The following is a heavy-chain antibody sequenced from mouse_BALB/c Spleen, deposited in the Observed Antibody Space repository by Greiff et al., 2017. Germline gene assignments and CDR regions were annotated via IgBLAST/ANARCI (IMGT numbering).Heavy chain of an antibody. Sequence: DVKLVESGGGLVKPGGSLKLSCAASGFTFSSYAMSWVRQSPEKRLEWVAEISSGGSYTYYPDTVTGRFTISRDNAKNTLYLEMSSLRSEDTAMYYCARAYGNYLYYAMDYWGQGTSVTVSS. CDR1: GFTFSSYA. CDR3: ARAYGNYLYYAMDY. J-gene: IGHJ4*01. V-gene: IGHV5-9-4*01. D-gene: IGHD2-1*01. CDR2: ISSGGSYT.